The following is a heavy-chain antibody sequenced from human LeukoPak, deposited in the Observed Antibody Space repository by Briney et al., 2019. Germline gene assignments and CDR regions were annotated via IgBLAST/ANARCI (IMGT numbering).Heavy chain of an antibody. Sequence: ASVKASCKASGYTFTGYYMHWVRQAPGQGLEWMGWINPNSGGTNYAQKFQGRVTMTRDTSISTAYMELSRLRSDDTAVYYCARAPPATTDWFDPWGQGTLVTVSS. D-gene: IGHD2-15*01. CDR1: GYTFTGYY. J-gene: IGHJ5*02. CDR2: INPNSGGT. V-gene: IGHV1-2*02. CDR3: ARAPPATTDWFDP.